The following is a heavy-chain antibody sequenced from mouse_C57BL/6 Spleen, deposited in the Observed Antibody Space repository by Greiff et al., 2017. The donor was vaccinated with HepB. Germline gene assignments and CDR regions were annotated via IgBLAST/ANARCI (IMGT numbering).Heavy chain of an antibody. J-gene: IGHJ4*01. CDR1: GFTFSSYA. Sequence: EVQLVESGGGLVKPGGSLKLSCAASGFTFSSYAMSWVRQTPEKRLEWVATISDGGSYTYYPDNVKGRFTISRDNAKNNLYLQMSHLKSEDTAMYYCARDSNIYYYAMDYWGQGTSVTVSS. CDR3: ARDSNIYYYAMDY. V-gene: IGHV5-4*01. CDR2: ISDGGSYT. D-gene: IGHD2-5*01.